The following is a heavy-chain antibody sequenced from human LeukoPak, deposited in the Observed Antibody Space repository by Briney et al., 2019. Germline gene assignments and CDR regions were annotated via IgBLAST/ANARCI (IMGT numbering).Heavy chain of an antibody. D-gene: IGHD3-10*01. Sequence: ASVKVSCKASGYTFTSYYMHWVRQAPGLGLEWMGIINPSGGSTSYAQKFQGRVTMTRDTSTSTVYMELSSLRSEDTAVYYCAQSRGRHAFDIWGQGTMVTVSS. CDR1: GYTFTSYY. CDR3: AQSRGRHAFDI. V-gene: IGHV1-46*01. J-gene: IGHJ3*02. CDR2: INPSGGST.